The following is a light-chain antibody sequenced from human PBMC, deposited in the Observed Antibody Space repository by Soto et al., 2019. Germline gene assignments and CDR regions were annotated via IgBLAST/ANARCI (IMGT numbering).Light chain of an antibody. Sequence: QSALTQPASVSGSPGQSITISCTGTSSDVGGYNYVSWYQQHPGKAPKLMIYGVSNRPSGVSNRFFGSKSGNTASLTISGLQAEDEADYYCSSYTSSSTLVVFGTGTKVTVL. V-gene: IGLV2-14*01. CDR2: GVS. CDR1: SSDVGGYNY. CDR3: SSYTSSSTLVV. J-gene: IGLJ1*01.